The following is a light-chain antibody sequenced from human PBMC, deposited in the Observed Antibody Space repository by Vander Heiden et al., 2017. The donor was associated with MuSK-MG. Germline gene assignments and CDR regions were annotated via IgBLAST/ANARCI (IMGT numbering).Light chain of an antibody. Sequence: IQMPQSPSSLSASVGDRVTITCRASQSISSYLNWYQQKPGKAPKLLIYAASSLQSGVPSRFSGSGSGTDFTLTISRLQPEDFATYYCQQSDSTLFTFGHGTKVDIK. J-gene: IGKJ3*01. CDR2: AAS. CDR1: QSISSY. CDR3: QQSDSTLFT. V-gene: IGKV1-39*01.